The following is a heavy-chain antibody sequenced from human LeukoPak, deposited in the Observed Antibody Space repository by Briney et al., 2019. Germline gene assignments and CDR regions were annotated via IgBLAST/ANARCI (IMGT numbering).Heavy chain of an antibody. V-gene: IGHV1-8*01. CDR3: AKSQRNDQQVVQRIDY. CDR2: MNPNSGNT. J-gene: IGHJ4*02. D-gene: IGHD2-2*01. Sequence: ASVKVSCKASGYTFTSYDINWVRQATGQGLEWMGWMNPNSGNTGYAQKFQGRVTMTRNTSISTAYMELSSLRAEDTAVYYRAKSQRNDQQVVQRIDYWGQGTLVTVSS. CDR1: GYTFTSYD.